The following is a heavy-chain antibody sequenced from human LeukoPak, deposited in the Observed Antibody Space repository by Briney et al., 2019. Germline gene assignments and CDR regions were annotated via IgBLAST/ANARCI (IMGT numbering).Heavy chain of an antibody. CDR1: GYTFTGYY. V-gene: IGHV1-2*02. CDR2: INPNSGGT. D-gene: IGHD4-11*01. J-gene: IGHJ4*02. CDR3: AREVPGSNQIFDY. Sequence: ASVKVSCKASGYTFTGYYMHWVRQAPGQGLEWGGWINPNSGGTNYAQKFQGRFTMTRATPISTAYMELSRLRSDDTAVYYRAREVPGSNQIFDYWGQGNLVTVSS.